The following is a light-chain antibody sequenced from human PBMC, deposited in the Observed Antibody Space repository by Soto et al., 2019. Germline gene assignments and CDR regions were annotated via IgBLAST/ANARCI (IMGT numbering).Light chain of an antibody. CDR3: QQSYSTPIT. CDR1: QTISSW. V-gene: IGKV1-5*03. CDR2: KAS. J-gene: IGKJ5*01. Sequence: DIQMTQSPSTLSGSVGDRVTITGGASQTISSWLAWYQQKPGKAPKLLIYKASTLKSGVPSRFSGSGSGTEFTLTISSLQPDDFATYYCQQSYSTPITFGQGTRLEIK.